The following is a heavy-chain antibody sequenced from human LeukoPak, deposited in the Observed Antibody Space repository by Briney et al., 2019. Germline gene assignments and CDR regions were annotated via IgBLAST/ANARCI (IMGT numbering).Heavy chain of an antibody. J-gene: IGHJ6*02. CDR3: ARDAQLPYYYYGMDV. V-gene: IGHV1-18*04. Sequence: GASVKVSCNTSGYSFTNYHMHWVRLAPGQGLEWMGWISAYNGNTNYAQKLQGRVTMTTDTSTSTAYMELRSLRSDDTAVYYCARDAQLPYYYYGMDVWGQGTTVTVSS. D-gene: IGHD2-2*01. CDR2: ISAYNGNT. CDR1: GYSFTNYH.